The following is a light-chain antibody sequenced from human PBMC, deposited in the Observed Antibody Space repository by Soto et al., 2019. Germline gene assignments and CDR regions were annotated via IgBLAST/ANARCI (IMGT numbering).Light chain of an antibody. CDR1: QSIISDS. CDR3: QQRSNWPPALT. J-gene: IGKJ4*01. Sequence: EIVLTQSPGTLSFSPGERATLSCRASQSIISDSLAWYQQKPGQAPRLLIYGASSRATGIPDRFSGSGSGTDFTLTVSRLEPEDFAVYYCQQRSNWPPALTFGGGTKVEIK. V-gene: IGKV3D-20*02. CDR2: GAS.